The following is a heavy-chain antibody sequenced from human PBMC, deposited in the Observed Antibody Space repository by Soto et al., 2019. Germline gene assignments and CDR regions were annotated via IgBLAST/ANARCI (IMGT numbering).Heavy chain of an antibody. Sequence: GGSLRLSCAASGFNFSNAWMNWVRQAPGKGLEWVGRIKSKTDGGTTDYAAPVKGRFTISRDDSKNTLYLQMNSLKTEDTAVYYCWSSYYDSSGYYYGGPDAFDIWGQGTMVTVSS. CDR3: WSSYYDSSGYYYGGPDAFDI. D-gene: IGHD3-22*01. J-gene: IGHJ3*02. CDR1: GFNFSNAW. V-gene: IGHV3-15*07. CDR2: IKSKTDGGTT.